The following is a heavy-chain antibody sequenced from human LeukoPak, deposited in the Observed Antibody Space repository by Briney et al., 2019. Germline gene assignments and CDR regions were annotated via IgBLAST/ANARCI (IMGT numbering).Heavy chain of an antibody. D-gene: IGHD3-10*01. CDR2: IYYTGST. J-gene: IGHJ6*03. Sequence: SETLSLTCTVSGGSISSYYWSWIRQPPGKGLEWIGYIYYTGSTNYNPSLKRRVTISVDTSKNQFSLKLSSVTAADTAVYYCAKGGAVSSKSITMVRGTRRYSYYMDVWAKGTTVTISS. CDR1: GGSISSYY. V-gene: IGHV4-59*01. CDR3: AKGGAVSSKSITMVRGTRRYSYYMDV.